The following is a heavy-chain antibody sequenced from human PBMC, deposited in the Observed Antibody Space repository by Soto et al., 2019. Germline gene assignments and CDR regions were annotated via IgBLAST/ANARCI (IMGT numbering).Heavy chain of an antibody. V-gene: IGHV1-69*12. Sequence: QVQLVQSGAEVKKPGSSVKVSCKASGGTFSSYAISWVRQAPGQGLEWMGGIIPIFGTANYAQKFQGRVTITADESTSTAYMELSSLRSEDTAVYYCARRVTMIVGEFDIRGACDIWGQGTMVTVSS. CDR2: IIPIFGTA. J-gene: IGHJ3*02. D-gene: IGHD3-22*01. CDR1: GGTFSSYA. CDR3: ARRVTMIVGEFDIRGACDI.